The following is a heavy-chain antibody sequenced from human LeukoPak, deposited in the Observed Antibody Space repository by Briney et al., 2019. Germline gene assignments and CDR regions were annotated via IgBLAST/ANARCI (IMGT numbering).Heavy chain of an antibody. D-gene: IGHD3-22*01. CDR3: AKGGFMIVVVTTFEY. CDR2: ISYDGSNK. CDR1: GFTFSSYG. J-gene: IGHJ4*02. Sequence: GGSLRLSCAASGFTFSSYGMHWVRQAPGKGLEWVAVISYDGSNKYYADSVKGRFTISRDNSKNTLYLQMNSLRAEDTAVYYCAKGGFMIVVVTTFEYWGQGTLLTVSS. V-gene: IGHV3-30*18.